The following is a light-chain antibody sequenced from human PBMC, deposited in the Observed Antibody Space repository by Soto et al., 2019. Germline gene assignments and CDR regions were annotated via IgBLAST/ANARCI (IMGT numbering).Light chain of an antibody. Sequence: QSVLTQPPSASGSPGQSVTISCTGTSSDIGGYNYVSWYQQPPGKAPKLMIYVVTKRPSGVPDRFSGSKSGNTASLTVSGLQAEDEADYYCTSFAGNFNVVFGGGTKVTVL. CDR1: SSDIGGYNY. CDR3: TSFAGNFNVV. V-gene: IGLV2-8*01. J-gene: IGLJ2*01. CDR2: VVT.